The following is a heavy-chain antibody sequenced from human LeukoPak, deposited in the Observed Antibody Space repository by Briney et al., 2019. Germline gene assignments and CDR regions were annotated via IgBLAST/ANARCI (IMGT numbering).Heavy chain of an antibody. Sequence: GESLKISCKGSGYSFTSYWIGWVRQMPGKGLEWMGIIYPGDSDTRDSPSFQGQVTISADKSISTAYLQWSSLKASDTAMYYCARRDFCSSTSCSPIEFDYWGQGTLVTVSS. CDR3: ARRDFCSSTSCSPIEFDY. V-gene: IGHV5-51*01. CDR1: GYSFTSYW. D-gene: IGHD2-2*01. CDR2: IYPGDSDT. J-gene: IGHJ4*02.